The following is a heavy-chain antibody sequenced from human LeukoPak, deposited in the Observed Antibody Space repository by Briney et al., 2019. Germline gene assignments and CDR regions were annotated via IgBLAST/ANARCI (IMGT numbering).Heavy chain of an antibody. CDR2: ISSSGSTI. CDR1: GFTFSDYY. CDR3: AKWRYFDWLLVFDY. J-gene: IGHJ4*02. D-gene: IGHD3-9*01. V-gene: IGHV3-11*01. Sequence: PGGSLRLSCAASGFTFSDYYMSWIRQAPGKGLEWVSYISSSGSTIYYADSVKGRFTISRDNAKNSLYLQMNSLRAEDTAVYYCAKWRYFDWLLVFDYWGQGTLVTVSS.